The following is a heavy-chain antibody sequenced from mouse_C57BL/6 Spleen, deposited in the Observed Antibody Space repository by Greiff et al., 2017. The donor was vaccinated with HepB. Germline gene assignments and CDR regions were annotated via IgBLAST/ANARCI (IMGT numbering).Heavy chain of an antibody. CDR1: GYTFTDYY. CDR2: IYPGSGNT. D-gene: IGHD1-1*01. CDR3: ARDYGSSYDWFAY. Sequence: QVQLQQSGAELVRPGASVKLSCKASGYTFTDYYINWVKQRPGQGLEWIARIYPGSGNTYYNEKFKGKATLTAEKSSSNAYMQISSLTSEDSAVYFCARDYGSSYDWFAYWGQGTLVTVSA. J-gene: IGHJ3*01. V-gene: IGHV1-76*01.